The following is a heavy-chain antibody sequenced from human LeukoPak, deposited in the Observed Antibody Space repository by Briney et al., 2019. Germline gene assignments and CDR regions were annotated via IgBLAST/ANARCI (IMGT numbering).Heavy chain of an antibody. CDR3: ARSSTIAGRHQYYYYYYMDV. D-gene: IGHD6-13*01. CDR2: IKDEGSRK. J-gene: IGHJ6*03. Sequence: GGSLRLSCAASGLSLSGYWMTWVRQAPGKGLEWVANIKDEGSRKHDVDSARDRFTISRDNAKNSLYLQMKSLRAEDTGVYYCARSSTIAGRHQYYYYYYMDVWGKGTTVTVSS. V-gene: IGHV3-7*01. CDR1: GLSLSGYW.